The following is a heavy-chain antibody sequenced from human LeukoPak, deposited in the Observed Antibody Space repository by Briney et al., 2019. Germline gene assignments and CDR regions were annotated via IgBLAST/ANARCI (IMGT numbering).Heavy chain of an antibody. CDR2: IYYSGTT. CDR3: ARHRSNYDYFDY. CDR1: GGSISSSSYC. D-gene: IGHD4-11*01. Sequence: SETLSLTCTVSGGSISSSSYCWGWIRQPPGKWLEWIGCIYYSGTTYYNPSLKSRVTMSVDTSKNQFSLKLSSVTAADTAVYYCARHRSNYDYFDYWGQGTLVTVSS. J-gene: IGHJ4*02. V-gene: IGHV4-39*01.